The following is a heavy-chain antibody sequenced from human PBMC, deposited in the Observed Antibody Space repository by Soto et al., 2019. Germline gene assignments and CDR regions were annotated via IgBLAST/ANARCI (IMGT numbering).Heavy chain of an antibody. Sequence: QVQLVQSGVEVKKPGSSVKASCKASGGTLNSYAIDCVRQAPGQGLGWMGGIIPIFGNTYYAQRFQGRVKLTADESTRTAYMELSTLTSEDTAVYYCARGTVTGSEYNFYYYGMDVWGQGTTVIVSS. J-gene: IGHJ6*02. D-gene: IGHD1-1*01. CDR2: IIPIFGNT. CDR3: ARGTVTGSEYNFYYYGMDV. CDR1: GGTLNSYA. V-gene: IGHV1-69*12.